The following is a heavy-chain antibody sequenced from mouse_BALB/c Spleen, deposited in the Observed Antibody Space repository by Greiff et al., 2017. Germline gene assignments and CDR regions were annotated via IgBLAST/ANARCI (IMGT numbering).Heavy chain of an antibody. V-gene: IGHV3-2*02. J-gene: IGHJ3*01. CDR3: ASSMTPFAY. Sequence: EVQLQQSGPGLVKPSQSLSLTCTVTGYSITSDYAWNWIRQFPGNKLEWMGYISYSGSTSYNPSLKSRISITRDTSKNQFFLQLNSVTTEDTATYYCASSMTPFAYWGQGTLVTVSA. CDR1: GYSITSDYA. D-gene: IGHD2-3*01. CDR2: ISYSGST.